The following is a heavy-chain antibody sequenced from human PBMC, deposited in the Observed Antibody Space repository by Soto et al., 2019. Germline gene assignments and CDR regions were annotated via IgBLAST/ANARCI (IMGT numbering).Heavy chain of an antibody. J-gene: IGHJ3*02. V-gene: IGHV3-15*01. D-gene: IGHD3-16*01. CDR1: VLTFSNAW. CDR2: VKSKADGGTT. CDR3: TTGGPFVPPASI. Sequence: PGGALRLSCAASVLTFSNAWMIWVRQSPGKGLEWVGRVKSKADGGTTDYAAPVKGRFTISRDDSRNILYLQMNSLTTEDTAVYYCTTGGPFVPPASIWGQGTMVTVSS.